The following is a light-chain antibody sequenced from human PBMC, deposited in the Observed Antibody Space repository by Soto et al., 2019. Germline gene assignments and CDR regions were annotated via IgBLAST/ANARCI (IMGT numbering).Light chain of an antibody. V-gene: IGLV2-14*01. J-gene: IGLJ2*01. Sequence: QSALTQPASVSGSPGQSLTISCTGTTSDIGFYDYVSWYQQYPGKAPKLLIYGVTIRPSGISNRFSGSKSGASASLAITGLQADDEADYYCQSYDSGLSGGVFGGGTKLTVL. CDR3: QSYDSGLSGGV. CDR2: GVT. CDR1: TSDIGFYDY.